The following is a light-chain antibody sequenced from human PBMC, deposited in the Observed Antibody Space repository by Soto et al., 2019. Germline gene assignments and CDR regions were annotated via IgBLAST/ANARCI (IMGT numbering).Light chain of an antibody. V-gene: IGKV3-11*01. CDR3: QQRHMWPIT. J-gene: IGKJ5*01. CDR2: DAY. CDR1: QSFRGL. Sequence: EVVLTQSPVTLSLSPVERATLSCMASQSFRGLLAWYQQKPGQAPRLLIYDAYNRATGIPPRFSGSGSGTDFTLTISSLEPKDSAVYYCQQRHMWPITFGQGTRLEIK.